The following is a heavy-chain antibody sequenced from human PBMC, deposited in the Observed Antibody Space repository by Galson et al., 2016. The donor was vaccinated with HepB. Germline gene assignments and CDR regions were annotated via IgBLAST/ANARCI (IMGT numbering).Heavy chain of an antibody. CDR2: ISSSGDST. V-gene: IGHV3-23*01. D-gene: IGHD1-14*01. CDR3: AKDTAPGHTYGYFDY. J-gene: IGHJ4*02. Sequence: SQRLSCAASGFTFSNYAMSWVRQAPGKGLEWVSGISSSGDSTYYADSVKSRVAISRDNSKDTLYLEMNSLRDGDTAFYYRAKDTAPGHTYGYFDYWGQGTLVTVSS. CDR1: GFTFSNYA.